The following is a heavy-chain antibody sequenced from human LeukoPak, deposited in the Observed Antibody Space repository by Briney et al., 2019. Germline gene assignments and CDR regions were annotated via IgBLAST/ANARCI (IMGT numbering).Heavy chain of an antibody. Sequence: PSETLSLTCAVYGGSFSGYYRSWIRQPPGKGLEWIGEINHSGSTYYNPSLKSRVTISVDTSKNQFSLKLSSVTAADTAVYYCARAGIAVAGTLYYYYGMDVWGQGTTVTVSS. J-gene: IGHJ6*02. V-gene: IGHV4-34*01. CDR1: GGSFSGYY. D-gene: IGHD6-19*01. CDR3: ARAGIAVAGTLYYYYGMDV. CDR2: INHSGST.